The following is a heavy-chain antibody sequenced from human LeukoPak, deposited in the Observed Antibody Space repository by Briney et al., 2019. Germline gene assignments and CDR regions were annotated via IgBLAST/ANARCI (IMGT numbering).Heavy chain of an antibody. CDR3: ARNFGDDY. J-gene: IGHJ4*02. Sequence: ASVKVSCKASGYTFTNYDINWVRQATGQGLEWMGWFNPNSGNTGYAQKFQGRLTITVDNSISTAYMELNSLKSEDTAVYYCARNFGDDYWGQGTLVTVSS. CDR2: FNPNSGNT. CDR1: GYTFTNYD. D-gene: IGHD3-16*01. V-gene: IGHV1-8*03.